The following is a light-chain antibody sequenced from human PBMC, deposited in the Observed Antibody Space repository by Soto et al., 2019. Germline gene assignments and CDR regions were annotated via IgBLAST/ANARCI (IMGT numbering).Light chain of an antibody. J-gene: IGKJ3*01. CDR2: LGS. Sequence: DIVMTQSPLSLPVTPGEPASISCRSSQSLLHSNGYNYLDWYLQKPGQSPQLLIYLGSNRASGDPDRFSGSGSGTDFTLKISRVEAEDVGVYYCMQALQTPPTTFGPGTKVDIK. CDR1: QSLLHSNGYNY. V-gene: IGKV2-28*01. CDR3: MQALQTPPTT.